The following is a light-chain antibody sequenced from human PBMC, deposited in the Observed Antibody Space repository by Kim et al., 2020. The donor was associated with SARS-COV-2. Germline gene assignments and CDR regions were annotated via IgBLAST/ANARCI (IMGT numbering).Light chain of an antibody. CDR1: QSVSSSY. Sequence: SPGQRAPPSGRASQSVSSSYLAWYQQKPGQAPSLIISGASTRATGIPDRFSGSGSGTDFTLTISGLEPADFAVYYCQQYGTSPLTFGGGTKVDIK. V-gene: IGKV3-20*01. CDR2: GAS. J-gene: IGKJ4*01. CDR3: QQYGTSPLT.